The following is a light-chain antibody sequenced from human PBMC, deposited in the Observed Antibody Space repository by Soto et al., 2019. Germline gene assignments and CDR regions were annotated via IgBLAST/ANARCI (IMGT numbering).Light chain of an antibody. CDR3: QQYSSSPRT. Sequence: EIVLTQSPGTLSFSPGERATLSCRSSQTLSNDYLAWFQQKPGQAPRLLVYGASIRATGIPDRFSGSGSGTDFTLTISRLEPEDFAVYYCQQYSSSPRTFGQGSKVESK. CDR1: QTLSNDY. V-gene: IGKV3-20*01. J-gene: IGKJ1*01. CDR2: GAS.